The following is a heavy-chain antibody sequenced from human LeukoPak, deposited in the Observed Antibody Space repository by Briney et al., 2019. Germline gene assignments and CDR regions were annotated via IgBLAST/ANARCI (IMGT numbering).Heavy chain of an antibody. V-gene: IGHV3-23*01. CDR2: ISGSGGST. D-gene: IGHD3-22*01. J-gene: IGHJ4*02. CDR1: GFTFSSYA. Sequence: PGGSLRLSCAASGFTFSSYATTWVRQAPGKGLEWVSAISGSGGSTYYADSVKGRFTISRDNSKNTLYLQMNSLRAEDTAVYYCAADYSDRSGHHFDYWGQGTLVTVSS. CDR3: AADYSDRSGHHFDY.